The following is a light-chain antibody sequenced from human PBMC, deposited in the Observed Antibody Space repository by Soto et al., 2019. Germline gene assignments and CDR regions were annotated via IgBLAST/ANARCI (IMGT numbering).Light chain of an antibody. CDR3: SSYTSSNTSRYV. J-gene: IGLJ1*01. CDR2: DVS. CDR1: SSDVGGYNY. Sequence: QSVLTQPASVSGSPGQSITISCTGTSSDVGGYNYVSWYQQHPGKAPKLMIYDVSNRPSGVSNRFSGSKSGNTASLTISGLQAEDEADYYCSSYTSSNTSRYVFGTGTKLTVL. V-gene: IGLV2-14*01.